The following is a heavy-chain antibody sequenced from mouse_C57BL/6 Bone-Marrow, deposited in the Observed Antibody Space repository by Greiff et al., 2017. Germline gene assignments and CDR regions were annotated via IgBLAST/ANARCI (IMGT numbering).Heavy chain of an antibody. D-gene: IGHD1-1*01. CDR2: IYPRSGNT. CDR3: ASMVLYGRALYYFDY. Sequence: VKLMESGAELARPGASVKLSCKASGYTFTSYGISWVKQRTGQGLEWIGEIYPRSGNTYYNEKFKGKATLTADKSSSTAYMELHSLTSASSAVYFCASMVLYGRALYYFDYWGQGTTLTVSS. CDR1: GYTFTSYG. J-gene: IGHJ2*01. V-gene: IGHV1-81*01.